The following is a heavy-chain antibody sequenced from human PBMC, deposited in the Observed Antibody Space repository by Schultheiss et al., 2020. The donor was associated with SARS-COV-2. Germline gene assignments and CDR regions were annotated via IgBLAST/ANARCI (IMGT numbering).Heavy chain of an antibody. J-gene: IGHJ5*02. D-gene: IGHD1-26*01. V-gene: IGHV3-21*01. CDR1: GFTFSSYA. CDR3: AGGSYYRGFDP. CDR2: ISSSSSYI. Sequence: GGSLRLSCAASGFTFSSYAMSWVRQAPGKGLEWVSSISSSSSYIYYADSVKGRFTISRHNSKNTLYLQMNSLRAEDTAVYYCAGGSYYRGFDPWGQGTLVTVSS.